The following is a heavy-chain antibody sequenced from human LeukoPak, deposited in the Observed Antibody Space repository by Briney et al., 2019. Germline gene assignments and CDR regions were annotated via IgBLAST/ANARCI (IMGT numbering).Heavy chain of an antibody. CDR1: GFTFSNAW. CDR2: INHSGST. V-gene: IGHV4-34*01. Sequence: GSLRLSCAASGFTFSNAWMSWVRQPPGKGLEWIGEINHSGSTNYTPSLKSRVTISVDTSKNQFSLKLSSVTAADTAVYYCARGGGPAGYYMDVWDKGTTVTVSS. CDR3: ARGGGPAGYYMDV. J-gene: IGHJ6*03. D-gene: IGHD3-16*01.